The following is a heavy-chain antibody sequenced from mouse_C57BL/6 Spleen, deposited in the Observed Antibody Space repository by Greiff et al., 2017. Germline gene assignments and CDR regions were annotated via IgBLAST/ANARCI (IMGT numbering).Heavy chain of an antibody. Sequence: EVHLVESGGGLVKPGGSLKLSCAASGFTFSSYAMSWVRQTPEKRLEWVATISDGGSYTYYPDNVRGRFTISRDNAKNNLYLQMSHLKSEDTAMYYCARDPGDYGSSSGYFDVWGTGTAVTVSS. V-gene: IGHV5-4*01. CDR2: ISDGGSYT. CDR1: GFTFSSYA. D-gene: IGHD1-1*01. CDR3: ARDPGDYGSSSGYFDV. J-gene: IGHJ1*03.